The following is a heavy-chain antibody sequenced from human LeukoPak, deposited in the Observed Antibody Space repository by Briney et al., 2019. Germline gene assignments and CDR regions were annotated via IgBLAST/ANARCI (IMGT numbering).Heavy chain of an antibody. J-gene: IGHJ4*02. V-gene: IGHV3-74*01. CDR2: INTDGGST. CDR3: ARDTFDSSGYYYGPFDY. CDR1: GFTFNSYW. Sequence: GGSLRLSCAASGFTFNSYWMHWVRQAPGKGLVWVSHINTDGGSTTYAVSVKGRFTISRDNAKNTLYLQMNSLRAEDTAVYYCARDTFDSSGYYYGPFDYWGQGTLVTVSS. D-gene: IGHD3-22*01.